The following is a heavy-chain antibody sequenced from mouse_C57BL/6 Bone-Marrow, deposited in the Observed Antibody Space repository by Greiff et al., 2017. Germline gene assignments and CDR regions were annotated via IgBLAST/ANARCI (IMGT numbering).Heavy chain of an antibody. J-gene: IGHJ4*01. CDR1: GFTFSDYG. Sequence: EVKVVESGGGLVKPGGSLKLSCAASGFTFSDYGMHWVRQAPEKGLEWVAYISSGSSTIYYADTVKGRFTISRDNAKNTLFLQMTSLGSEDTARYCCARGHGKSAMDYWGQGTSVTVSS. CDR3: ARGHGKSAMDY. CDR2: ISSGSSTI. D-gene: IGHD2-1*01. V-gene: IGHV5-17*01.